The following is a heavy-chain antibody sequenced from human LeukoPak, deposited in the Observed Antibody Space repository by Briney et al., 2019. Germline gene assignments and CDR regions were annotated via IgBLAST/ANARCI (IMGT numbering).Heavy chain of an antibody. D-gene: IGHD5-24*01. CDR3: ARGPDRTEMATMTRFDY. J-gene: IGHJ4*02. CDR2: FDPEDGET. V-gene: IGHV1-24*01. CDR1: GYTLTELS. Sequence: GASVKVSCKVSGYTLTELSMHWVRQAPGKGLEWMGGFDPEDGETIYAQKFQGRVTMTEDTSTDTAYMELSSLRSEDTAVYYCARGPDRTEMATMTRFDYWGQGILVTVSS.